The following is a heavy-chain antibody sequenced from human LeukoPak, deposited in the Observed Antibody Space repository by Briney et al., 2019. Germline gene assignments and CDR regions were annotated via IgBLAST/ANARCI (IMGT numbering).Heavy chain of an antibody. V-gene: IGHV3-23*01. Sequence: PGGSLRLSCAASGFTFSSFAMSWVRQAPGKGLEWVSAISGSGGSTYYADSVKGRFSISRDNSKNTLDLQMNSLRAEDTAVYYCAKRLRDYYGSGSYYVGYWGQGTLVTVSS. CDR1: GFTFSSFA. J-gene: IGHJ4*02. CDR2: ISGSGGST. CDR3: AKRLRDYYGSGSYYVGY. D-gene: IGHD3-10*01.